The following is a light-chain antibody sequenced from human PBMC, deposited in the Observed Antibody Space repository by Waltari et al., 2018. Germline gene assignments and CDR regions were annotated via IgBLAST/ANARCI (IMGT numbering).Light chain of an antibody. V-gene: IGLV2-14*01. CDR3: SSYTSSSRV. J-gene: IGLJ2*01. CDR2: EVS. CDR1: SRDVGGYNY. Sequence: QSALTQPASVSGSPGHSITISCTGTSRDVGGYNYVSWYQQHPGKAPKLIIYEVSNRPSGVSNRFSGSKSGNTASLTISGLQAEDEADYYCSSYTSSSRVFGGGTKLTVL.